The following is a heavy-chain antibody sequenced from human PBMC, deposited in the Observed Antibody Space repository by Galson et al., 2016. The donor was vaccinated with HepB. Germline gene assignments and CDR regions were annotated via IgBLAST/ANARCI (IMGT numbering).Heavy chain of an antibody. V-gene: IGHV3-30*05. CDR3: AKDRSFMTQVPFDY. Sequence: SLRLSCAASGFTFSFFGMHWVRQAPGKGLEWVAVISYDGRNKYSADSVKDRFTISTDNSKNTLYLQMNSLRIDGTAMYYCAKDRSFMTQVPFDYWGQGSQVIVSS. J-gene: IGHJ4*02. CDR1: GFTFSFFG. CDR2: ISYDGRNK.